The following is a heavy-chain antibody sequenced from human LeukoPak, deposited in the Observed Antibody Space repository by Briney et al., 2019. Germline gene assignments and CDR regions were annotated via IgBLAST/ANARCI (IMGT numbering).Heavy chain of an antibody. J-gene: IGHJ4*02. Sequence: PSETLSLTCSVSNGAFKNYYWTWIRQPPGQGLEWIGNFLYSGTTTYRASLDSRLIISVDNSKNTVSLRLFSVTAADTAVYYCATLVYSGSRYHFDTGGQGTLVTVSS. CDR2: FLYSGTT. D-gene: IGHD1-26*01. CDR1: NGAFKNYY. CDR3: ATLVYSGSRYHFDT. V-gene: IGHV4-59*01.